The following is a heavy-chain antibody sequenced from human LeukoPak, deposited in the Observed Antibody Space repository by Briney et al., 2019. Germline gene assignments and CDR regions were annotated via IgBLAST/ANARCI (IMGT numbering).Heavy chain of an antibody. V-gene: IGHV3-13*01. CDR2: IGTAGDT. J-gene: IGHJ4*02. CDR1: GFTFSSYD. Sequence: GGSLRLSCAASGFTFSSYDMHWVRQVTGKGLEWVSAIGTAGDTYYPGSVRGRFTSSRENAKNSLYLQMNSRRAGVTAVYYCARGTSYRFDHWGEGTLVTVSS. D-gene: IGHD1-26*01. CDR3: ARGTSYRFDH.